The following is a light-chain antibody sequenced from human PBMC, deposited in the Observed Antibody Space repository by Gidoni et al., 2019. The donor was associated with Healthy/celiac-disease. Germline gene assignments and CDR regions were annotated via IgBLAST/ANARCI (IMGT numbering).Light chain of an antibody. J-gene: IGKJ3*01. CDR1: QSISSY. CDR2: AAS. Sequence: IQMPQSPSSLSASVGDRVTITCRASQSISSYLNWCQQKPGKAPKLLIDAASSLQSGVPSRFSGSGSGTDFTLTISRLQPEDFATYYCQQSYSTPFTFGRXTKVDIK. V-gene: IGKV1-39*01. CDR3: QQSYSTPFT.